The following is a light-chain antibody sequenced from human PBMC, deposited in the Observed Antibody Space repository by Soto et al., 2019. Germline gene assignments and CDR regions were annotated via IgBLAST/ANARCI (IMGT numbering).Light chain of an antibody. CDR1: SSDVGSYNL. J-gene: IGLJ2*01. V-gene: IGLV2-23*02. CDR3: CSYAGSSTGV. Sequence: QSVLTQPASVSGSPGQSITISCTGTSSDVGSYNLVSWYQQHPGKAPKLMIYEVSKRPSGVSNRFSGSQSGNTAYLTISGIQAEEEADYYCCSYAGSSTGVFGGGTKLT. CDR2: EVS.